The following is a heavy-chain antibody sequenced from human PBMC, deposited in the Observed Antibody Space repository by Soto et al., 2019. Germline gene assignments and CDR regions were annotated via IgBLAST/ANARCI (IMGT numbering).Heavy chain of an antibody. D-gene: IGHD6-13*01. CDR2: IYSSGST. J-gene: IGHJ6*02. CDR3: GRRCIAAAGSTASRGYYGMEV. Sequence: SETLSLTCTVSGGSISSSNYYWGWIRQPPGKGLEWIGSIYSSGSTYYNPSLKSRVTISVDTSKNQFSLKLTSVTAADTAVYYCGRRCIAAAGSTASRGYYGMEVWGQGTTV. CDR1: GGSISSSNYY. V-gene: IGHV4-39*01.